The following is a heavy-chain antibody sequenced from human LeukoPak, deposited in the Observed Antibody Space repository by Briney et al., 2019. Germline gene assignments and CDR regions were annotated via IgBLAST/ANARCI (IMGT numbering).Heavy chain of an antibody. Sequence: GGSLRLSCAASGFTVSSNYMGWVRQAPGKGLEWVSVIYSGGNTYYADSVKGRFTISRDISKYTVLLQMNSLRAEDTAGDYYARNFGTSYNSWGQGILVTVSS. D-gene: IGHD2-2*01. V-gene: IGHV3-53*01. CDR1: GFTVSSNY. J-gene: IGHJ4*02. CDR2: IYSGGNT. CDR3: ARNFGTSYNS.